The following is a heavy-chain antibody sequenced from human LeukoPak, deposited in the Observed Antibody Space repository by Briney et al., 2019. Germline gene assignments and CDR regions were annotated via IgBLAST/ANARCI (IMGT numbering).Heavy chain of an antibody. CDR2: ISYDGSNK. J-gene: IGHJ4*02. Sequence: GGSLRLGCAASGFTFSSYAMGWARPAPGKGLEWVAVISYDGSNKYYAVSVKGRFTISRDNSKNTLYLQMNSLRAEDTAVYYCARTHKEGAAAFDYWGQGTLVTVSS. CDR3: ARTHKEGAAAFDY. V-gene: IGHV3-30-3*01. CDR1: GFTFSSYA. D-gene: IGHD6-13*01.